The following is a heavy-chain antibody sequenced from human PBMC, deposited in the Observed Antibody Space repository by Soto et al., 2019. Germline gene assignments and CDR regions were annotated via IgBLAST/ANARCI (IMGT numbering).Heavy chain of an antibody. D-gene: IGHD3-16*01. Sequence: ASVKVSCKASGYTFTSYGISWVRQAPGQGPEWMGWTSTYNGDRFYAQKLQGRVTMTTDTSTSTAHMELRSLRSDDTALYYCARELYSCACGYFYDSFDAWGQGTLVTVSS. CDR1: GYTFTSYG. CDR2: TSTYNGDR. J-gene: IGHJ4*03. V-gene: IGHV1-18*01. CDR3: ARELYSCACGYFYDSFDA.